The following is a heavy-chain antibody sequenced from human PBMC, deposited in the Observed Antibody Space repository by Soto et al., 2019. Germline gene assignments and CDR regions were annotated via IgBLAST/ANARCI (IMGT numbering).Heavy chain of an antibody. CDR1: GLTFSSYG. V-gene: IGHV3-30*18. Sequence: PGGSLRLSCAAPGLTFSSYGMHWVRQAPGKGLEWVAVISYDGNNKYYADSVKGRFTISRDNSKNTLYLQMNSLRAEDTAVYYCAKEATVTLDYWGQGTLVTVSS. D-gene: IGHD4-17*01. CDR2: ISYDGNNK. J-gene: IGHJ4*02. CDR3: AKEATVTLDY.